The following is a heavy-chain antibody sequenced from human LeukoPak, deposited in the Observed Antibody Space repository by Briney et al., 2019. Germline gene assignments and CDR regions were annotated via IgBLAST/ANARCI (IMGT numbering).Heavy chain of an antibody. Sequence: GASVKVSCKASGYTFTSYGISWVRQAPGQGLEWMGWISAYNGNTNYAQKLQGRVTMTTDTSTSTAYMELRSLRSDDTAVYYCARDFWGYYDSSGYGPDAFDIWGQGTMVTVSS. J-gene: IGHJ3*02. CDR3: ARDFWGYYDSSGYGPDAFDI. D-gene: IGHD3-22*01. CDR2: ISAYNGNT. V-gene: IGHV1-18*01. CDR1: GYTFTSYG.